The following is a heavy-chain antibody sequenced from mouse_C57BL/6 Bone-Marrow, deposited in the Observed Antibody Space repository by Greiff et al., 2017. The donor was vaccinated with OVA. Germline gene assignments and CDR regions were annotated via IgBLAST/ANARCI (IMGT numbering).Heavy chain of an antibody. J-gene: IGHJ2*01. D-gene: IGHD1-3*01. CDR3: ARRDNYPFDY. CDR1: GYTFTSYG. V-gene: IGHV1-81*01. CDR2: IYPRSGNT. Sequence: VQLQESGAELARPGASVKLSCKASGYTFTSYGISWVKQRTGQGLEWIGEIYPRSGNTYYNEKFKGKATLTADKSSSTACMALRSLTSEDSAVYVCARRDNYPFDYWGQGTTLTVSS.